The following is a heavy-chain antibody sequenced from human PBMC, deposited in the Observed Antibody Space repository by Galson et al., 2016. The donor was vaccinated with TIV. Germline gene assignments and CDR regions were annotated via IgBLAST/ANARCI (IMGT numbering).Heavy chain of an antibody. CDR3: ARGGVIRGLDF. Sequence: SVKVSCKASGYPFTDSWMHCVRQAPGEGLEWMGWIDPNSGATLYAQKFQGRVTMTRDTSTSTTYVELSRLTSDVTADYYCARGGVIRGLDFWGQGTLVTVSS. J-gene: IGHJ4*02. CDR2: IDPNSGAT. V-gene: IGHV1-2*02. CDR1: GYPFTDSW. D-gene: IGHD3-16*02.